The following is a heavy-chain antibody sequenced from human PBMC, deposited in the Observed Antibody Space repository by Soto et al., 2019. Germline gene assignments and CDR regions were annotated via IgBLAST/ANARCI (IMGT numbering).Heavy chain of an antibody. J-gene: IGHJ6*03. CDR1: GFTFNSFG. CDR3: AKVRAGDAWFGELTNMDV. D-gene: IGHD3-10*01. CDR2: ISYDGSNK. V-gene: IGHV3-30*18. Sequence: QVQLVESGGGVVQPGRSLRLSCAASGFTFNSFGMHWVRQAPGKGLEWVAVISYDGSNKYYADSVKGRFTISRDNSKNTLYLQMNSLRTEDTAVYYCAKVRAGDAWFGELTNMDVWGKGTTVTVSS.